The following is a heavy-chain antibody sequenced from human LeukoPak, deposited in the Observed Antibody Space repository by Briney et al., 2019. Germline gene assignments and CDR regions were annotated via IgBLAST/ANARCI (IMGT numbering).Heavy chain of an antibody. V-gene: IGHV3-48*03. CDR2: ISSSGSTI. CDR1: GFSISSYE. Sequence: GGSLRLSCAASGFSISSYEMSWVRQAPGKRLEWVSYISSSGSTIYYADSVKGRFTISRDNAKNSLYLRMNSLRAEDTAVYYCARVELAPYYYYMDVWGKGTTVTVSS. D-gene: IGHD1-7*01. J-gene: IGHJ6*03. CDR3: ARVELAPYYYYMDV.